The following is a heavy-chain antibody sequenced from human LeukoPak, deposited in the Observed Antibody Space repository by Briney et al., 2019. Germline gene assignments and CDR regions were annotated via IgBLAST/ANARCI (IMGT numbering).Heavy chain of an antibody. CDR1: GYTFTSYG. CDR2: IIPIFGTA. CDR3: ARDKYVDAFDI. D-gene: IGHD2/OR15-2a*01. V-gene: IGHV1-69*05. Sequence: SVKVSCKASGYTFTSYGISWVRQAPGQGLEWMGRIIPIFGTANYAQKFQGRVTITTDESTSTAYMELSSLRSEDTAVYYCARDKYVDAFDIWGQGTMVTVSS. J-gene: IGHJ3*02.